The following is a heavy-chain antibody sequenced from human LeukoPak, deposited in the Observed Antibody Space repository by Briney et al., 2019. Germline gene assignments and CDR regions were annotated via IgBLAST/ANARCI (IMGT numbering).Heavy chain of an antibody. V-gene: IGHV3-53*01. D-gene: IGHD6-19*01. CDR2: IYPDGTK. J-gene: IGHJ1*01. CDR1: VFIVSGNY. CDR3: ARDRCGRRSGWIGRRPPRPDEYFQH. Sequence: PGGSLRLSCAAFVFIVSGNYMSWVRQAPGKGLEWVSIIYPDGTKYYADSVRGRVTISRDTSKNTVSLQMHSLRAEDTAIYYCARDRCGRRSGWIGRRPPRPDEYFQHWGQGTLVTVSS.